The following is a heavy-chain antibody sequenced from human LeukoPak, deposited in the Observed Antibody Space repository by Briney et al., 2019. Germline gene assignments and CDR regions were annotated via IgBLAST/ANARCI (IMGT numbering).Heavy chain of an antibody. CDR3: ARLVVAKATIDWYLDL. D-gene: IGHD5-24*01. Sequence: PSETLSLTCSVSGGSLSTYHWNWIRQTPGKGLEYIGYIYTSGISNYNPSLKTRVTISIDTSRNQVSLKLTSVTAEATALYYCARLVVAKATIDWYLDLWGRGTLVTVSS. CDR2: IYTSGIS. CDR1: GGSLSTYH. J-gene: IGHJ2*01. V-gene: IGHV4-4*09.